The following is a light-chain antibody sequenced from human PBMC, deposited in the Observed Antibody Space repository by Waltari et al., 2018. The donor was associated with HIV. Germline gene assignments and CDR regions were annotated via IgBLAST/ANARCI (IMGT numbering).Light chain of an antibody. CDR1: SSDLGYNY. J-gene: IGLJ2*01. Sequence: QSVLTQPPSVSAAPGQKVIIFSSGSSSDLGYNYVVWYQQLPGTAPKLLIYDNNKRPSGIPDRFSGSKSGTSATLGITGLQTGDEADYYCGTWDSGLSAGIFGGGTKLTVL. CDR2: DNN. CDR3: GTWDSGLSAGI. V-gene: IGLV1-51*01.